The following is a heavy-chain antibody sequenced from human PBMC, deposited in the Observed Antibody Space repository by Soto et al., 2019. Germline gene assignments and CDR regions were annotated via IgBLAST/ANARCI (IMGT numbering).Heavy chain of an antibody. V-gene: IGHV3-74*01. CDR1: GFTFSSYW. CDR3: TKPPRSGTGSGY. Sequence: PGGSLRLSCTASGFTFSSYWMHWVRQVPGRGLMWVSRISTDGSSTHYADSVKGRFTTSRDNSKNTLYLQMNSLSAEDTALYYCTKPPRSGTGSGYWGQGTLVTVSS. J-gene: IGHJ4*02. D-gene: IGHD3-9*01. CDR2: ISTDGSST.